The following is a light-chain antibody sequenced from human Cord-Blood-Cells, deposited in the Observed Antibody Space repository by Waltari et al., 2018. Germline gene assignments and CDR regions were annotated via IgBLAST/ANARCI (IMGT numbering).Light chain of an antibody. CDR2: GAS. J-gene: IGKJ1*01. Sequence: VLTQYPGTLSPSPGERATLPCRASQSVSSRDLAWYQQKPGQAPSPLIYGASSRATGIPDRFSGSGSGADFTLTISRLEPEDFAVYYCQQYGSSPWTFGQGTKVEIK. V-gene: IGKV3-20*01. CDR1: QSVSSRD. CDR3: QQYGSSPWT.